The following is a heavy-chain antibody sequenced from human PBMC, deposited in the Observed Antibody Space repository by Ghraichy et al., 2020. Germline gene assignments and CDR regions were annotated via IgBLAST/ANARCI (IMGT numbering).Heavy chain of an antibody. D-gene: IGHD1-26*01. V-gene: IGHV4-38-2*01. Sequence: SETLSLTCAVSGYSISSGYYWGWIRQPPGRGLEWIGPFYHSWSTYYNPSLKSRVTISVDTSKNQFSLKLRSVTAADTAVYYCARCGLNSNSYMDVWGTGTTVTVSS. CDR1: GYSISSGYY. J-gene: IGHJ6*03. CDR2: FYHSWST. CDR3: ARCGLNSNSYMDV.